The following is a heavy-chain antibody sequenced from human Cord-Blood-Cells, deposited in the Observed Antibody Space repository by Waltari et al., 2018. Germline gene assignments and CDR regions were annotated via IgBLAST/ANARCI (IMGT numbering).Heavy chain of an antibody. CDR2: ISYDGSNK. CDR3: ARAGGIATAGSDY. CDR1: GFPFSSYA. Sequence: QVQLVESGGGVVQPGRSLRLSCAASGFPFSSYAMHWVRQAPGKGLEWVAVISYDGSNKYYADSVKGRFTISRDNSKNTLYLQMNSLRAEDTAVYYCARAGGIATAGSDYWGQGTLVTVSS. D-gene: IGHD6-13*01. J-gene: IGHJ4*02. V-gene: IGHV3-30-3*01.